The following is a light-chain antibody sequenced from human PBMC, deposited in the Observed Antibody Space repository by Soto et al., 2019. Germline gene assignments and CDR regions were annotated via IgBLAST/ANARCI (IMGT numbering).Light chain of an antibody. Sequence: QSALTQPASVSGSPGQSITISCTGTSSDVGGYNYVSWYQQHPGKAPKLMISDVSNGPSGVSNRFSGSKSGNTASLTISGLQAEDEADYYCSSYTRSSFYVFGTGTKVTVL. CDR2: DVS. V-gene: IGLV2-14*01. CDR1: SSDVGGYNY. J-gene: IGLJ1*01. CDR3: SSYTRSSFYV.